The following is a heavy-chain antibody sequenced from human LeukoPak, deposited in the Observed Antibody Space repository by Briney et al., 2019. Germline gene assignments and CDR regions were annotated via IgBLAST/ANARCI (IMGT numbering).Heavy chain of an antibody. CDR2: IYSSGSA. J-gene: IGHJ4*01. V-gene: IGHV4-59*08. CDR1: GSSINNSF. CDR3: ARHRDYYDT. Sequence: PSETLSLTCTVSGSSINNSFWTWIRQPPGKGLEWIGYIYSSGSASYNPSIKSRVIISGDTSKNQISLKLTSVTAADTAVYFCARHRDYYDTWGRGTLVTVSS. D-gene: IGHD3-22*01.